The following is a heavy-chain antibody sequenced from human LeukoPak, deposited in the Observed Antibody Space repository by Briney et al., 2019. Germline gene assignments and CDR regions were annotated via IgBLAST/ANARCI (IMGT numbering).Heavy chain of an antibody. Sequence: ASVKVSCKASGHTFTSFDINWVRQAPGQGLEWMGRLDPSTGNTAYPQKFQDRVTMTRDPSTSTAYMELSGLNSEDTALYYCARDLNSDRSGYGHSSFDYWGQGTLVTVSS. CDR1: GHTFTSFD. V-gene: IGHV1-8*01. CDR2: LDPSTGNT. J-gene: IGHJ4*02. D-gene: IGHD3-22*01. CDR3: ARDLNSDRSGYGHSSFDY.